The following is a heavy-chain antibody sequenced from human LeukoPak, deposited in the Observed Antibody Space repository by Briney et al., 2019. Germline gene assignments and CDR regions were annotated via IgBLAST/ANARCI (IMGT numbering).Heavy chain of an antibody. CDR2: IYTSGST. CDR3: ARDNSVEGTAWWFDP. Sequence: SETLSLTCTGSGGSISSYYWSWIRQPAGKGLEWIGRIYTSGSTNYNPSLKSRVTISVDTSKNQFSLKLSSVTAADTAVYYCARDNSVEGTAWWFDPWGQGTLVTVSS. V-gene: IGHV4-4*07. CDR1: GGSISSYY. D-gene: IGHD2-8*02. J-gene: IGHJ5*02.